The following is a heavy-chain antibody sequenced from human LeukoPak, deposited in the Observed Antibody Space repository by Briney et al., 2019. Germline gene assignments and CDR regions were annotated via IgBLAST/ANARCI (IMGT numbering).Heavy chain of an antibody. D-gene: IGHD2-2*01. CDR3: ARRGDIVVVPAALDGHDY. CDR1: GYSISSGFY. J-gene: IGHJ4*02. Sequence: SETLSLTCTVSGYSISSGFYWGWIRQPPGKGLQWIGSIYQSGITSSNPSLKSRVTISVDTSKNQFSLKLSSVTASDTAVYYCARRGDIVVVPAALDGHDYWGQGTLVTVSS. CDR2: IYQSGIT. V-gene: IGHV4-38-2*02.